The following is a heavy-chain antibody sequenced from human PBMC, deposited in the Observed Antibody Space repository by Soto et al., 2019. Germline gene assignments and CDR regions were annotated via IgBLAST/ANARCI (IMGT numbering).Heavy chain of an antibody. CDR2: IGGSGSSA. D-gene: IGHD3-10*01. V-gene: IGHV3-23*01. CDR3: AKDAVAYNGEWDWFDL. CDR1: GFTFKNFA. J-gene: IGHJ5*02. Sequence: EVQLLESGGGLVQPGGSLRLSCVASGFTFKNFAMTWVRQAPGKGMEWVSAIGGSGSSANYADSVKARLTVSRDDSKSTLYLQMSGLRVDDTALYYCAKDAVAYNGEWDWFDLWGQGTLVTVSS.